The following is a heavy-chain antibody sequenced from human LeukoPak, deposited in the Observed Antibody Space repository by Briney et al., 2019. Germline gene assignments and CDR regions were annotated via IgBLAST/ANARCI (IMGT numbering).Heavy chain of an antibody. J-gene: IGHJ3*01. CDR2: ISRSSVFI. D-gene: IGHD3-22*01. Sequence: GGSLRLSCVASGFTFSYYSMNWVRQAPGKGLEWVSSISRSSVFIKYADSVKGRITISRDNAKNSLYLQMNSLRAEDTAVYYCARDITMIVVGPWGQGTMVTVSS. CDR1: GFTFSYYS. CDR3: ARDITMIVVGP. V-gene: IGHV3-21*06.